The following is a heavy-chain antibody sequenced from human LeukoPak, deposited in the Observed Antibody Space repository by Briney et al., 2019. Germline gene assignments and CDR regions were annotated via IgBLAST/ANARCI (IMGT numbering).Heavy chain of an antibody. CDR2: IIPIFGTA. V-gene: IGHV1-69*13. J-gene: IGHJ4*02. CDR1: GYTFTSYY. D-gene: IGHD2-8*01. CDR3: ALISYCTSVTCFFLDY. Sequence: SVKVSCKASGYTFTSYYMHWVRQAPGQGLEWMGGIIPIFGTANYAQKFQGRVTITADESTSTAYMELSSLRSEDTAVYYCALISYCTSVTCFFLDYWGQGTLVSVSS.